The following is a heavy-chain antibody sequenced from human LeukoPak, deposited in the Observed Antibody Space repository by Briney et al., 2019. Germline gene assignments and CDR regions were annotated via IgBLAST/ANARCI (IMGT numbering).Heavy chain of an antibody. J-gene: IGHJ4*02. Sequence: GASVNVSCKTSGYTFTNYYMHWVRQAPGQGLEWMGIINPSGGSTSYAQKFQGRVTMTRDTSTSTVYMELSSLRSEDTAVYYCARDVASSGYYWDWGQGTLATVSS. CDR3: ARDVASSGYYWD. CDR2: INPSGGST. V-gene: IGHV1-46*01. CDR1: GYTFTNYY. D-gene: IGHD3-22*01.